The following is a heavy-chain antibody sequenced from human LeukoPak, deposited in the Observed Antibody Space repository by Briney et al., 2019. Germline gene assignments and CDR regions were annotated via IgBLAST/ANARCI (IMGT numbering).Heavy chain of an antibody. J-gene: IGHJ4*02. V-gene: IGHV1-18*01. Sequence: ASVKVSCKASGGTFSSYAISWVRQAPGQGLEWMGWISAYNGNTNYAQKLQGRVTMTTDTSTSTAYMELRSLRSDDTAVYYCAREGNGRGYSYGYGYWGQGTLVTVSS. CDR2: ISAYNGNT. CDR1: GGTFSSYA. CDR3: AREGNGRGYSYGYGY. D-gene: IGHD5-18*01.